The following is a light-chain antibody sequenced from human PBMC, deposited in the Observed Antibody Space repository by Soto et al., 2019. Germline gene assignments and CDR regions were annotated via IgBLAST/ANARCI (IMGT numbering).Light chain of an antibody. Sequence: QSALTQPPSASVSPGQSVTISCTGTSSDVGAYNYVSWYQQYPGKAPKLMIYEVTKRPSGVPDRFSGSKSGNTASLTVSGLQAEDEADYYCTSYVGNDIWVFGGGTKLTVL. CDR3: TSYVGNDIWV. CDR2: EVT. CDR1: SSDVGAYNY. V-gene: IGLV2-8*01. J-gene: IGLJ3*02.